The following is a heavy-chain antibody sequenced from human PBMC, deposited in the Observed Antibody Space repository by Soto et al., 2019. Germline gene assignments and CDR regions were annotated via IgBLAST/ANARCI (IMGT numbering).Heavy chain of an antibody. V-gene: IGHV1-18*01. CDR2: ISAYNGNT. CDR1: GYTFTSYG. J-gene: IGHJ4*02. Sequence: QVQLVQSGAEVKKPGASVKVSCKASGYTFTSYGISWVRQAPGQGREWMGWISAYNGNTNYAQKLQGRVTMTTETSTSTAYMVLRRLRSDATAVYYCARESSSSCHDYWGQGTLVTVSS. D-gene: IGHD6-13*01. CDR3: ARESSSSCHDY.